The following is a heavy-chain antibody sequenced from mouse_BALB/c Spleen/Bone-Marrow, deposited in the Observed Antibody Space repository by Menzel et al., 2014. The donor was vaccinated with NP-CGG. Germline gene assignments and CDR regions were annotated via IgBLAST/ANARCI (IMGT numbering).Heavy chain of an antibody. J-gene: IGHJ1*01. CDR3: ARSADWYFDV. CDR2: ISYSGST. Sequence: EVKLMESGPGLVKPSQSLSLTCTVTGFSITSDYAWHWIRQFPGNKLEWMGYISYSGSTSYYPSLKSRISITRDTSKNQFFLQLNSVTTVDTATYYCARSADWYFDVWGAGTTVTVSS. CDR1: GFSITSDYA. V-gene: IGHV3-2*02.